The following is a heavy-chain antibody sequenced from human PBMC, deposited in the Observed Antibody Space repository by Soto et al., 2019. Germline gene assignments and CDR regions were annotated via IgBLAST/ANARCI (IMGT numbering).Heavy chain of an antibody. D-gene: IGHD3-9*01. Sequence: ASVKVSCKASGYTFTSYAMHWVRQAPGQRLEWMGGINAIYGNANYAQKFQGRVTITRDTSTSTAYMELSSLRSEDTAVYYCARHRGTISLTDYWGQGTLVTVSS. J-gene: IGHJ4*02. V-gene: IGHV1-3*01. CDR2: INAIYGNA. CDR3: ARHRGTISLTDY. CDR1: GYTFTSYA.